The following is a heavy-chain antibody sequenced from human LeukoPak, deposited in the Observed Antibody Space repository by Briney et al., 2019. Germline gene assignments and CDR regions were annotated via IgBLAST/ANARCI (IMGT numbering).Heavy chain of an antibody. CDR1: GGSFSGYY. V-gene: IGHV4-34*01. CDR3: ARGRALVTEVFEI. CDR2: INHSGRS. D-gene: IGHD3-9*01. J-gene: IGHJ3*02. Sequence: PPETLSLTCAVYGGSFSGYYWSWIRQSPGKGLEWIGEINHSGRSNNNLSLKSRVTMSVDTSKNQFFLKLTSVTAADTAVYYCARGRALVTEVFEISGQGT.